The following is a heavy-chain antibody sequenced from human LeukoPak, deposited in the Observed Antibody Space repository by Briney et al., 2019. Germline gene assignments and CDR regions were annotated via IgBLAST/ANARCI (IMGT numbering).Heavy chain of an antibody. CDR3: ARVGSGSYFGSVDAFDI. J-gene: IGHJ3*02. D-gene: IGHD1-26*01. Sequence: GGTLRLSCAASGFIFSTYAMTWVRQAPGKGLEWVSTISGSGGGTYFADSVKGRFTISRDNSKNTLYLQMNSLRAEDTAVYYCARVGSGSYFGSVDAFDIWGQGTMVTVSS. CDR1: GFIFSTYA. CDR2: ISGSGGGT. V-gene: IGHV3-23*01.